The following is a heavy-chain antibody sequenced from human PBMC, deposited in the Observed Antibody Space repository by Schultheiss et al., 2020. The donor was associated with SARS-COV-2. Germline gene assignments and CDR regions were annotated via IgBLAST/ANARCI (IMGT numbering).Heavy chain of an antibody. CDR3: ARDLVMVTVATINAFDI. D-gene: IGHD5-12*01. V-gene: IGHV1-2*02. CDR1: GYTFTGYY. J-gene: IGHJ3*02. Sequence: ASVKVSCKASGYTFTGYYMQWVRQAPGQGLEWMGWINPNSGGTNYAQKFQGRVTMTRDTSISTAYMELSRLRSDDTAVYYCARDLVMVTVATINAFDIWGQGTMVTVSS. CDR2: INPNSGGT.